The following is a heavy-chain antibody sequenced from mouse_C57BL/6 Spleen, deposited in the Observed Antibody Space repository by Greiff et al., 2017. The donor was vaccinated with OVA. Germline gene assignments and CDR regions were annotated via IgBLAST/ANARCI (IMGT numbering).Heavy chain of an antibody. D-gene: IGHD1-1*01. V-gene: IGHV1-15*01. CDR2: IDPETGGT. CDR3: TRLIITTVVGDY. CDR1: GYTFTDYE. Sequence: QVQLKESGAELVRPGASVTLSCKASGYTFTDYEMHWVKQTPVHGLEWIGAIDPETGGTAYNQKFKGKAILTADKSSSTAYMELRSLTSEDSAVYYCTRLIITTVVGDYWGQGTSVTVSS. J-gene: IGHJ4*01.